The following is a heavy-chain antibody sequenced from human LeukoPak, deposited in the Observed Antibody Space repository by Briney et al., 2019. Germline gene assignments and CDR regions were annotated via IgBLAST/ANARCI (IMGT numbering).Heavy chain of an antibody. J-gene: IGHJ4*02. CDR2: ITSHTVT. Sequence: GGSLRLSCAASGFTFSTSGVGWVRQAPGKGLEWLSYITSHTVTHYIDFVRGRFTISRDNAKSSLYLQMNSLTEEDTAVYYCARGYCSSTSCHVARHFEYWGQGTLVTVSS. V-gene: IGHV3-48*02. D-gene: IGHD2-2*01. CDR3: ARGYCSSTSCHVARHFEY. CDR1: GFTFSTSG.